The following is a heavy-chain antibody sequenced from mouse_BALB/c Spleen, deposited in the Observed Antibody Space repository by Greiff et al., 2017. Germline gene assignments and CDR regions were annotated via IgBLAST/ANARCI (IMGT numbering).Heavy chain of an antibody. Sequence: VQLQQSGAELVRSGASVKLSCTASGFNIKDYYMHWVKQRPEQGLEWIGWIDPENGDTEYAPKFQGKATMTADTSSNTAYLQLSSLTSEDTAVYYCNAGYRYDGAYWGQGTLVTVSA. CDR2: IDPENGDT. CDR3: NAGYRYDGAY. CDR1: GFNIKDYY. J-gene: IGHJ3*01. D-gene: IGHD2-14*01. V-gene: IGHV14-4*02.